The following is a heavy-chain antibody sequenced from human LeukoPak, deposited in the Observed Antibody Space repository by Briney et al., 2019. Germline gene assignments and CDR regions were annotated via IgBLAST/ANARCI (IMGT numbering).Heavy chain of an antibody. CDR1: GYTFTDYY. J-gene: IGHJ4*02. CDR2: IHPNSGVT. V-gene: IGHV1-2*02. CDR3: ARVPQLRFLEWSSDSYYFDY. D-gene: IGHD3-3*01. Sequence: GASVKVSCKASGYTFTDYYLHWVRQAPGQGLEWIGWIHPNSGVTNYAQNFQGRVTMTRDTSISTAYMELSRLRSDDTAVYYCARVPQLRFLEWSSDSYYFDYWGQGTLVTVSS.